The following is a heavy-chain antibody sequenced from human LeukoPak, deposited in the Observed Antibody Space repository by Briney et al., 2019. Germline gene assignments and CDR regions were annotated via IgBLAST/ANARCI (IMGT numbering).Heavy chain of an antibody. D-gene: IGHD3-3*01. V-gene: IGHV5-51*01. CDR2: IYPGDSDT. CDR1: GYSFTSYW. CDR3: ASQIQTFPARSGYYNDAFDI. Sequence: GESLKISFKASGYSFTSYWIGWVRQMPGKGLEWMGIIYPGDSDTRYSPSFQGQVTISADKSISTAYLQWSSLKASDTAMYYCASQIQTFPARSGYYNDAFDIWGQGTMVTVSS. J-gene: IGHJ3*02.